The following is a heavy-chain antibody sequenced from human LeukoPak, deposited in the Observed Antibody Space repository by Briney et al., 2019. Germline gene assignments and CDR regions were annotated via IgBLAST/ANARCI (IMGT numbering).Heavy chain of an antibody. V-gene: IGHV4-61*01. J-gene: IGHJ4*02. CDR3: TRTGSTGGY. CDR2: IHYSGST. CDR1: GGSVSGGNYY. D-gene: IGHD1-7*01. Sequence: SETLSLTCTVSGGSVSGGNYYCSWIRQSPGKGLEWIGYIHYSGSTVYNPSLKSRFTMSIDTSKNQFSLNLSSATAADTAVYYCTRTGSTGGYWGQGTLVTVSS.